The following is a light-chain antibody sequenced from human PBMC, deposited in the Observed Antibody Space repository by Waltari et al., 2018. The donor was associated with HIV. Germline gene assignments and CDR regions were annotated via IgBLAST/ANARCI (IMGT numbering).Light chain of an antibody. CDR2: EDS. Sequence: SYELTQPPSVSVSPGQTARIPCSGDALPKKYAYWYPQKSGQAPVLVIYEDSKRPSGIPERFSGSSSGTMATLTIGGAQVEDEADYYCYSTDSSDWVFGGGTKLTVL. J-gene: IGLJ3*02. V-gene: IGLV3-10*01. CDR1: ALPKKY. CDR3: YSTDSSDWV.